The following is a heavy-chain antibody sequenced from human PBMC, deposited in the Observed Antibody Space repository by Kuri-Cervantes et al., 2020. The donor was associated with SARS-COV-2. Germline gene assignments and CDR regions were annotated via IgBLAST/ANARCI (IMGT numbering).Heavy chain of an antibody. Sequence: GESLKISCAASGFTLSRYTMNWVRQAPGKALEWVSSISGSGSYIYYANSVKGRFTISKERGENSLYLHMNSLRGDDTAVYYCARERTGDAFDIWGQGTMVTVSS. CDR2: ISGSGSYI. CDR3: ARERTGDAFDI. J-gene: IGHJ3*02. CDR1: GFTLSRYT. D-gene: IGHD3-10*01. V-gene: IGHV3-21*01.